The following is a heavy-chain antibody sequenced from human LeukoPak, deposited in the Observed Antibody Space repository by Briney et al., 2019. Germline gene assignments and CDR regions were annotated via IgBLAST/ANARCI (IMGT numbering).Heavy chain of an antibody. Sequence: SGTLSLTCTVSGGSISTYYWSWIRQPPGKGLEWIGYVYYTGSTNNNPSLKSRVTISVDTSKNQFSLRLSFVTAADTAVYYCARVGEGSFDIWGQGTLVTVCS. CDR1: GGSISTYY. V-gene: IGHV4-59*01. CDR3: ARVGEGSFDI. J-gene: IGHJ3*02. CDR2: VYYTGST. D-gene: IGHD3-16*01.